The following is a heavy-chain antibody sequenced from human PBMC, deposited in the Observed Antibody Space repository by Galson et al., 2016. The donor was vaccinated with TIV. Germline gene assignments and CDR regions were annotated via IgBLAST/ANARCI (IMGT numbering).Heavy chain of an antibody. CDR3: VNIQKTNTYDS. Sequence: SVKVSCKASGGTLTSYAINWVRQAPGQGLEWMGGIILLSHTPNYAQKYHDRITIVADKSTGTVYMELRRLTSEDTAVYYCVNIQKTNTYDSWGWEPWSPSPQ. CDR1: GGTLTSYA. J-gene: IGHJ4*02. V-gene: IGHV1-69*06. D-gene: IGHD2-15*01. CDR2: IILLSHTP.